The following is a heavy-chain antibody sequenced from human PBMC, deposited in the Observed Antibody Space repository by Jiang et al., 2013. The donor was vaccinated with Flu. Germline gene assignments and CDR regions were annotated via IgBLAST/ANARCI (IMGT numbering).Heavy chain of an antibody. J-gene: IGHJ4*02. V-gene: IGHV3-15*07. CDR2: IRSKRDGGTT. D-gene: IGHD3-9*01. CDR1: GFSFSNTW. CDR3: ARDWFFTFDY. Sequence: SGFSFSNTWMNWVRQAPGKGLEWVGRIRSKRDGGTTDYAAPVKGRFTISRDDSTNTLYLQMNSLQTEDTAIYYCARDWFFTFDYWGQGTLATVSS.